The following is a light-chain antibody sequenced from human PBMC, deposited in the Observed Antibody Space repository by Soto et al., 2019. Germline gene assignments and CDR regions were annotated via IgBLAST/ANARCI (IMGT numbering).Light chain of an antibody. J-gene: IGKJ3*01. CDR3: QQYGSSLIFT. Sequence: EIVLTQSPGTLSLSPGERATLSCRASQIVSSSYLAWYQQKPGQAPRLLIYGASSRATGIPYRFSGSGSGTDFTLTISRLEPEDFAVYYCQQYGSSLIFTFGPGTKVDIK. V-gene: IGKV3-20*01. CDR2: GAS. CDR1: QIVSSSY.